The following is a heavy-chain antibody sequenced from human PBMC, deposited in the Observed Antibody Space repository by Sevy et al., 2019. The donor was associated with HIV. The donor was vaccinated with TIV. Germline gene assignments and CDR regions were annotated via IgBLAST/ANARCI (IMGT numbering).Heavy chain of an antibody. J-gene: IGHJ4*02. V-gene: IGHV4-30-2*06. D-gene: IGHD6-13*01. CDR3: ARAVKYSSSWYYFDY. CDR1: GGSISSGGYS. Sequence: SETLSLTCAVSGGSISSGGYSWSWIRQSPGKGLEWIGYIYHSGSTYYNPSLKSRVTISVDRSKNQFSLKLSSVTAADTAVYYCARAVKYSSSWYYFDYWGQGTLVTVSS. CDR2: IYHSGST.